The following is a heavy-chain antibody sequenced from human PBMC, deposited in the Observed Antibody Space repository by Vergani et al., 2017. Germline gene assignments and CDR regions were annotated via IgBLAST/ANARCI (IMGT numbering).Heavy chain of an antibody. Sequence: EVTLLESGGGLVQPGGSLRLSCAASGFTFSSYAMSWVRPAPGKGLEWFPAISGSGGSTYYADSVKGRLTISRDNSKNTLYLQMNSLRAEDTAVDYCAKTRGYYLPRRRIQHWGQGTLVTVSS. D-gene: IGHD3-22*01. CDR2: ISGSGGST. V-gene: IGHV3-23*01. J-gene: IGHJ1*01. CDR1: GFTFSSYA. CDR3: AKTRGYYLPRRRIQH.